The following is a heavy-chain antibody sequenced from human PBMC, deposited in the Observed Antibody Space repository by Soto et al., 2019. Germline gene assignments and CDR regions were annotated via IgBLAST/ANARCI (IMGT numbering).Heavy chain of an antibody. J-gene: IGHJ4*02. CDR2: IRSKPYGEST. CDR3: TRAARRGSSWSDY. D-gene: IGHD6-13*01. V-gene: IGHV3-49*03. Sequence: SSGGYSWSWIRQPPGKGLEWVGFIRSKPYGESTEYSASVEGRFTVSRDDSESIAYLQMNSLKIEDTAVYYCTRAARRGSSWSDYWGQGTLVTVSS. CDR1: SSGGYS.